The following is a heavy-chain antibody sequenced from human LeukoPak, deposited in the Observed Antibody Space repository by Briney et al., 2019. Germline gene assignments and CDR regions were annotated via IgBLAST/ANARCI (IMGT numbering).Heavy chain of an antibody. V-gene: IGHV3-64*01. J-gene: IGHJ4*02. Sequence: GGSLRLSCAASGFTFSSYAMHWVRQAPGKGLEYVSAISSNGGSTYYANSVKGRFTISRDNSKNTLYLQMGSLRAEDMAVYYCARAGGTTVVSSYFDYWGQGTLVTVSS. CDR1: GFTFSSYA. CDR2: ISSNGGST. CDR3: ARAGGTTVVSSYFDY. D-gene: IGHD4-23*01.